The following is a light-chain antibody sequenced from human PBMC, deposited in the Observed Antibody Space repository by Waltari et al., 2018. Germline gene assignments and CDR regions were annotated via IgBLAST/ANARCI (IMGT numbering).Light chain of an antibody. CDR2: LNSDGSH. CDR1: SGHSTSA. CDR3: QTWGSGTVV. Sequence: QLVLTQSPSASASLGASVKLTCTLTSGHSTSAIPCHQQQPAKGPRYLMKLNSDGSHTKGDGIPDRFSGSSSGAERYLTISSVHSEDEADYYCQTWGSGTVVFGGGTKLTVL. V-gene: IGLV4-69*01. J-gene: IGLJ2*01.